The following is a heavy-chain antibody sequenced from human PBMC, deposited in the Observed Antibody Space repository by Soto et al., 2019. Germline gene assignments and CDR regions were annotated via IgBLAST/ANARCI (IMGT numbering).Heavy chain of an antibody. J-gene: IGHJ6*03. CDR2: INAGNGNT. CDR3: ARVKGYCSGGSCPSYDYYYMDV. Sequence: QVQLVQSGAEVKKPGASVKVSCKASGYTFTSYAMHWVRQAPGQRLEWMGWINAGNGNTKYSQKFQGRVTITRDPSASTAYMELSSLRSEDTAVYYCARVKGYCSGGSCPSYDYYYMDVWGKGTTVTVSS. V-gene: IGHV1-3*01. CDR1: GYTFTSYA. D-gene: IGHD2-15*01.